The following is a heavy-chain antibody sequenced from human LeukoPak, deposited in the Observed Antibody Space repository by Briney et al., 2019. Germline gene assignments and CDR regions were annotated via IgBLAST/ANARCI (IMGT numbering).Heavy chain of an antibody. CDR3: ARGVDGSGSYWDYYYYYYMDV. CDR1: GFTFSSYE. D-gene: IGHD3-10*01. CDR2: ISSSGSTI. V-gene: IGHV3-48*03. J-gene: IGHJ6*03. Sequence: GGSLRLSCAASGFTFSSYEMNWVRQAPGKGLEWASYISSSGSTIYYADSVKGRFTISRDNAKNSLYLQMNSLRAEDTAVYYCARGVDGSGSYWDYYYYYYMDVWGKGTTVTISS.